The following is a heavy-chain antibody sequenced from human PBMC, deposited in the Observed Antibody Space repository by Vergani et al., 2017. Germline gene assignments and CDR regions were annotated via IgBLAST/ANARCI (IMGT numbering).Heavy chain of an antibody. J-gene: IGHJ6*02. V-gene: IGHV4-39*07. CDR3: AREPPGDTAMVGGDYYYYGMDV. D-gene: IGHD5-18*01. CDR1: GGSISSSSYY. Sequence: QLQLQESGPGLVKPSETLSLTCTVSGGSISSSSYYWGWIRQPPGKGLEWIGSIYYSGSTYYNPSLKSRVTISVDTSKNQFSLKLSSVTAADTAVYYCAREPPGDTAMVGGDYYYYGMDVWGQGTTVTVSS. CDR2: IYYSGST.